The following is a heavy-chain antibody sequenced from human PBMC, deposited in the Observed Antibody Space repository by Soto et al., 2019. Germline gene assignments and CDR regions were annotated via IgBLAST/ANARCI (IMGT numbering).Heavy chain of an antibody. Sequence: QLQLQESGPGLVKPSETLSLTCTVSGDSISSSSYYWGWIRQPPGKGMEWIGSSYDSGRTYYNPTVKSRVTLSVDTSKHQFSLKLSSVTAADTAVYYCARRNDIVAEGLWFDPWGQGTLVTVSS. D-gene: IGHD3-9*01. V-gene: IGHV4-39*01. CDR1: GDSISSSSYY. CDR2: SYDSGRT. CDR3: ARRNDIVAEGLWFDP. J-gene: IGHJ5*02.